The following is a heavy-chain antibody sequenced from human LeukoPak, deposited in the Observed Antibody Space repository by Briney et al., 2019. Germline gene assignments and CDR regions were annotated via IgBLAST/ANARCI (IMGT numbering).Heavy chain of an antibody. D-gene: IGHD6-13*01. J-gene: IGHJ4*02. Sequence: SETLSLTCTVSGGSISSYYWNWIRQPPGKGLEWIGYIYYSGSTNYNPSLKSRVTISVDTSKNQFSLKLSSVTAADTAVYYCTRDLANSWYYYWGRGILVTVSS. V-gene: IGHV4-59*12. CDR1: GGSISSYY. CDR3: TRDLANSWYYY. CDR2: IYYSGST.